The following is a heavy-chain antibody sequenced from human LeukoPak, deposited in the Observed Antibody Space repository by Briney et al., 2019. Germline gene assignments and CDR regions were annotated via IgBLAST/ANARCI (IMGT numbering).Heavy chain of an antibody. D-gene: IGHD3-3*01. CDR3: ARDLGHYDFWRHQEGPYDY. CDR2: IIPIFGTA. V-gene: IGHV1-69*01. J-gene: IGHJ4*02. Sequence: SVKVSCKASGGTFSSYAISWVRQAPGQGLEWMGGIIPIFGTANYAQKFQGRVTITADESTSTAYLQLSSLRSEDTAVYYCARDLGHYDFWRHQEGPYDYWGQGTLVTVSS. CDR1: GGTFSSYA.